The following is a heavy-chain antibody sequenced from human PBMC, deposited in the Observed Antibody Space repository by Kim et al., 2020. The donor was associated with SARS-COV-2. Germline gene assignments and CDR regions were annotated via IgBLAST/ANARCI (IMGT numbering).Heavy chain of an antibody. CDR2: VYYSGTP. J-gene: IGHJ6*02. V-gene: IGHV4-39*07. D-gene: IGHD3-3*01. CDR1: GGSIRSSSHW. Sequence: SETLSLTCSVSGGSIRSSSHWWGWIRQTPGKGLEWIASVYYSGTPYYNPSLKSRVTISVDTSENKFSLKVWSVTAAATAVYYFARVVYDYWSGPKVSYYYYYAMDVWGQWTPVTVSS. CDR3: ARVVYDYWSGPKVSYYYYYAMDV.